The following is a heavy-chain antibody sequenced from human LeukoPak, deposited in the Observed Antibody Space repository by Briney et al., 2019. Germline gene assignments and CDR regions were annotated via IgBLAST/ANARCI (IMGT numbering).Heavy chain of an antibody. Sequence: GGSLRLSCAASGLTFSSYAMHWVRQAPGKGLGWVAVIWNDASNKYYTDSVKGRFTISRDNSKNMLYLQMNSLRAEDTAVYYCAKDICDSTCCYVWFDPWGQGTLVTVSS. V-gene: IGHV3-33*03. D-gene: IGHD2-2*01. CDR2: IWNDASNK. CDR1: GLTFSSYA. J-gene: IGHJ5*02. CDR3: AKDICDSTCCYVWFDP.